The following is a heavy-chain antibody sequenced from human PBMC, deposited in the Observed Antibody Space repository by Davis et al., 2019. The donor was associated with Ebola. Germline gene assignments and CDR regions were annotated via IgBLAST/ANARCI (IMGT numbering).Heavy chain of an antibody. J-gene: IGHJ5*02. Sequence: SETLSLTCTVSGGSISSYYWTWIRQPPGKGLEYIGYIHYSGSSDYNASRESRVNISVDTSKNQFSLKLSSVTAADTAVYYCARGTLTRPVWFDPWGQGTLVTVSS. V-gene: IGHV4-59*01. D-gene: IGHD1-14*01. CDR2: IHYSGSS. CDR3: ARGTLTRPVWFDP. CDR1: GGSISSYY.